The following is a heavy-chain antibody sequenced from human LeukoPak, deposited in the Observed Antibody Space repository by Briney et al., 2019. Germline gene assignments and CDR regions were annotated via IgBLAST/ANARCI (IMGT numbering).Heavy chain of an antibody. V-gene: IGHV4-59*08. Sequence: SETLSLTCTVSGGSISSYYWSWIRQPPGKGLEWIGYIYYTGNTNYNPSLKSRVTISEDTSKNQVSLELSSVTAADTAVYYCVRHSRVVAFDYWGQGNLVTVSS. J-gene: IGHJ4*02. D-gene: IGHD2-15*01. CDR2: IYYTGNT. CDR1: GGSISSYY. CDR3: VRHSRVVAFDY.